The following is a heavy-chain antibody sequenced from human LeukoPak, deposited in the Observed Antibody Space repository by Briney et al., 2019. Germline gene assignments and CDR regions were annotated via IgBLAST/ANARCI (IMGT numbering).Heavy chain of an antibody. CDR1: GASISSSGYY. CDR2: MYYSGRT. V-gene: IGHV4-31*03. D-gene: IGHD3-10*01. CDR3: GGSGY. J-gene: IGHJ4*02. Sequence: SETLSLTCTVSGASISSSGYYWTWIRQQPGKGLEWIGSMYYSGRTYYSPSLRSRPSISLDTSKNQFSLNLISVTAADTAVYHCGGSGYWGQGTLVTVSS.